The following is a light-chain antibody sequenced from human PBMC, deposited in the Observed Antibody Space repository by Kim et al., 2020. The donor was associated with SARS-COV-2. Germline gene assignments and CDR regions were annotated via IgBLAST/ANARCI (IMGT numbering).Light chain of an antibody. J-gene: IGKJ2*01. V-gene: IGKV3-20*01. Sequence: SPRERATRSCRACQSVSSSDLAWYQQKPGQAPRLLIYGASSRATGIPDRFSGSGSGTDFTLTISRLEPEDFAVYYCQHYGSSPPYTFGQGTKLEI. CDR2: GAS. CDR1: QSVSSSD. CDR3: QHYGSSPPYT.